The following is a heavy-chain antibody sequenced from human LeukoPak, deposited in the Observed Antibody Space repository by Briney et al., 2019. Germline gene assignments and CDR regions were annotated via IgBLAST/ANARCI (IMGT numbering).Heavy chain of an antibody. V-gene: IGHV3-23*01. Sequence: PGGPLRLSCAASGFTFSSYAMSWVRQAPGKGLEWVSAISGSGGSTYYADSVKGRFTISRDNSKNTLYLQMNSLRAEDTAVYYCAKDWRVRGVRPSFYMDVWGKGTTVTVSS. D-gene: IGHD3-10*01. CDR1: GFTFSSYA. CDR3: AKDWRVRGVRPSFYMDV. J-gene: IGHJ6*03. CDR2: ISGSGGST.